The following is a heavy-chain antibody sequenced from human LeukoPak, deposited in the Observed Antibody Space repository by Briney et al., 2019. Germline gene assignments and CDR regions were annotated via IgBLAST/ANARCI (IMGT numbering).Heavy chain of an antibody. Sequence: SETLSLTCAVYGGSFCGYYWSWIRQPPGKGLEWIGEINHSGSTNYNPSLKSRVTISVDTSKNQFSLKLSSVTAADTAVYYCARGKDIVVVPAANEIFDYWGQGTLVTVSS. V-gene: IGHV4-34*01. CDR3: ARGKDIVVVPAANEIFDY. CDR1: GGSFCGYY. D-gene: IGHD2-2*01. CDR2: INHSGST. J-gene: IGHJ4*02.